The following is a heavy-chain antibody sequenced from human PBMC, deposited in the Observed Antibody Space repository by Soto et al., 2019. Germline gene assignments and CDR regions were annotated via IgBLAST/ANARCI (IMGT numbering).Heavy chain of an antibody. J-gene: IGHJ4*02. D-gene: IGHD6-13*01. CDR1: GGSIRSGGYY. Sequence: QVQLQESGPGLVKPSQTLSLTCTVSGGSIRSGGYYWSWIRQHQGKALEWIGYIYYSGSTYYNPSLKSRVTISVDTSKNQFSLKLSSVTAADTAVYYCAREWGAAAVDCGQGTLVTVSS. CDR2: IYYSGST. CDR3: AREWGAAAVD. V-gene: IGHV4-31*03.